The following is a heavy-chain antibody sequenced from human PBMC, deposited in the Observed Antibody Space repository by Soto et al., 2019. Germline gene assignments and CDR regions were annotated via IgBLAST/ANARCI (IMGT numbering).Heavy chain of an antibody. CDR3: ARDLFGVVVTPELAY. CDR1: GFTLSSYS. D-gene: IGHD2-21*02. CDR2: ISSSSSYI. Sequence: XGSLILSCSASGFTLSSYSMNWVRQAPGKGLEWVSSISSSSSYIYYADSVKGRFTISRDNAKNSLYLQMNSLRAEDTAVYYCARDLFGVVVTPELAYWGQGTLVTVSS. V-gene: IGHV3-21*01. J-gene: IGHJ4*02.